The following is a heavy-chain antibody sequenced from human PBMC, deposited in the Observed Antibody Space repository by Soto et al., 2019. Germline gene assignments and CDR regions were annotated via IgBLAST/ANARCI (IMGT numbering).Heavy chain of an antibody. CDR1: GGSISSGDYY. D-gene: IGHD3-10*01. CDR2: IYYSGST. J-gene: IGHJ3*02. V-gene: IGHV4-30-4*01. CDR3: ARALRAMGNAFDI. Sequence: SETLSLTCTVSGGSISSGDYYWSWIRQPPGKGLEWIGYIYYSGSTYYNPSLKSRVTISVDTSKNQFSLKLSSVTAADTAVYYCARALRAMGNAFDIWGQGTMVTVSS.